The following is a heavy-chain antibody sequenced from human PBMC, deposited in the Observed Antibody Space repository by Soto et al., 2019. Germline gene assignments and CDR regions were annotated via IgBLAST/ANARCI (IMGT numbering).Heavy chain of an antibody. V-gene: IGHV3-53*02. Sequence: EVQLVETGGGLIQPGGSLRLSCAASGFTFSSHYMSWVRQAPGKGLEWVSVIYSGGSTYYADSVKGRFTISRDNSKNTVYLQMNRLRAEDTAVYYCARSGNDSLTGYIDFDICVQGTMVTVSS. J-gene: IGHJ3*02. CDR2: IYSGGST. CDR3: ARSGNDSLTGYIDFDI. D-gene: IGHD3-9*01. CDR1: GFTFSSHY.